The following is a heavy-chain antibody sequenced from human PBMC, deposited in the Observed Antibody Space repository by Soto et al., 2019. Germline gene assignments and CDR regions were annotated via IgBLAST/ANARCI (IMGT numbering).Heavy chain of an antibody. V-gene: IGHV3-33*01. D-gene: IGHD6-13*01. Sequence: QVQLVESGGGVVQPGRSLRLSCAASGFTFSSYGMHLVRQAPGKGLEWVAVIWYDGSNKYYADSVKGRFTISRDNSKNPLYLQMNSLRAEDTAVYYCARDQQSSSWDYFDYWGQGTLVTVS. CDR1: GFTFSSYG. CDR2: IWYDGSNK. CDR3: ARDQQSSSWDYFDY. J-gene: IGHJ4*02.